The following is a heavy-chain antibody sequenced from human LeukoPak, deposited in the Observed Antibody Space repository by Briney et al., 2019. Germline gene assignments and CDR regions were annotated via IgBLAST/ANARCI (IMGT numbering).Heavy chain of an antibody. CDR2: IRSKANSYAT. CDR1: GFTFSGSA. D-gene: IGHD3-22*01. CDR3: TSPSWDSSGYYSDY. J-gene: IGHJ4*02. Sequence: GGSLKLSCAASGFTFSGSAVHWVRQASGKGLEWVGRIRSKANSYATAYAASVKGRFTISRDDSKNTAYLQMNSLKTEDTAVYYCTSPSWDSSGYYSDYWGQGTLVTVSS. V-gene: IGHV3-73*01.